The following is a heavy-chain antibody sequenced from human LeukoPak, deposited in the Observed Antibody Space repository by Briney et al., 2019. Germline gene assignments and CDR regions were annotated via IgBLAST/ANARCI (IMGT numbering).Heavy chain of an antibody. J-gene: IGHJ4*02. CDR3: AKLTYGSASQRLYSFDY. D-gene: IGHD3-10*01. CDR1: GXSFSDHY. CDR2: STNKFNSYTT. Sequence: GGSLRLSCAASGXSFSDHYMDWVRQAPGKGLEWVGRSTNKFNSYTTQYAASVKGRFSISRDDSKNSLYLQMNSLRAEDTAVYYCAKLTYGSASQRLYSFDYWGQGTLVTVSS. V-gene: IGHV3-72*01.